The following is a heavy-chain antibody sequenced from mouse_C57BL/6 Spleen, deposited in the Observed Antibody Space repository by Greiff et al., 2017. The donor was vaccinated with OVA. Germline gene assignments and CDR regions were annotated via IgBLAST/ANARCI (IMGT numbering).Heavy chain of an antibody. CDR2: ISDGGSYT. V-gene: IGHV5-4*03. CDR1: GFTFSSYA. J-gene: IGHJ3*01. CDR3: ARAYGYFAY. D-gene: IGHD2-2*01. Sequence: EVKVVESGGGLVKPGGSLKLSCAASGFTFSSYAMSWVRQTPEKRLEWVATISDGGSYTYYPDNVKGRFTISRDNAKNDLYLQMSHLKSEDTALYYCARAYGYFAYWGQGTLVTVSA.